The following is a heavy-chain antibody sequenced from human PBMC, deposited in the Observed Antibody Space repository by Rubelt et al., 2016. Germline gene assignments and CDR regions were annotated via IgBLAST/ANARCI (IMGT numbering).Heavy chain of an antibody. CDR1: GYTFTSYA. Sequence: QVQLVQSGAEVKKPGASVKVSCKASGYTFTSYAMHWVRQAPGQRLEWMGWINAGNGNTKYSQKFQGRVTIARYTPARTAYMELSSLGSDDTAVYYCARSKDTAMVTDADWYFDLWGRGTLVTVSS. D-gene: IGHD5-18*01. CDR3: ARSKDTAMVTDADWYFDL. V-gene: IGHV1-3*01. CDR2: INAGNGNT. J-gene: IGHJ2*01.